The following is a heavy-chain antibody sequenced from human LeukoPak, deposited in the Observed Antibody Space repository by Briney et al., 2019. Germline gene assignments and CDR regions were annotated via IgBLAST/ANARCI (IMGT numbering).Heavy chain of an antibody. D-gene: IGHD2-15*01. CDR2: INPNSGDT. CDR3: ARGVVVVAATQMGY. CDR1: GYTFTGYY. V-gene: IGHV1-2*06. J-gene: IGHJ4*02. Sequence: GASVKVSCKASGYTFTGYYMHWVRQAPGQGLEWMGRINPNSGDTNYAQKFQGRVTMTRDTSINTAYMELGRLTSDDTAVYYCARGVVVVAATQMGYWGQGTLVTVSS.